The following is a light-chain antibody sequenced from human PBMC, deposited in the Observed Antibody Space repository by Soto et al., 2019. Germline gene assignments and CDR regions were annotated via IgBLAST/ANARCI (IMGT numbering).Light chain of an antibody. CDR3: ATEDDSLCVYV. Sequence: QPVLTQPPSASGTPGQRVTISCSGSSSNIGSNYVYWYQQLPGTAPKLLIYRNNQRPSGVPDRFSGSKSGTSASLAISGLRSQDEADDYCATEDDSLCVYVVGPGSMV. J-gene: IGLJ1*01. CDR1: SSNIGSNY. V-gene: IGLV1-47*01. CDR2: RNN.